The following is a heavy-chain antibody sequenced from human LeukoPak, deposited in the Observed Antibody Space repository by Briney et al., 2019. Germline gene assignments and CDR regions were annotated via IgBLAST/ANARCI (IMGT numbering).Heavy chain of an antibody. CDR2: ISASGTIT. CDR3: ASEIGIGAAAGTDY. Sequence: GGSLRLSCAASGFTSIDFAMNWVRQAPGKGLEWVSTISASGTITYYADSVKGRCTISRDYSQNTLYLQLNSLRAEDTAVYYCASEIGIGAAAGTDYWGQGTLVTVSS. D-gene: IGHD6-13*01. V-gene: IGHV3-23*01. CDR1: GFTSIDFA. J-gene: IGHJ4*02.